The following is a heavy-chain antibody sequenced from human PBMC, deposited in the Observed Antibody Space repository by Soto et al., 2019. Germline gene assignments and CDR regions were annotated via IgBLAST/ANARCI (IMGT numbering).Heavy chain of an antibody. D-gene: IGHD2-2*01. J-gene: IGHJ6*02. CDR1: GFTFSSYA. V-gene: IGHV3-23*01. CDR2: IGESGTPT. CDR3: ARYIPGVRYYGMDV. Sequence: EVQLLESGGGLVQPGGSLRLSCAASGFTFSSYAMKWVRQAPGMGLEWVSLIGESGTPTYYADSVKGRFTISRDNSGNTLFLEMYSLRAEDTAVYYCARYIPGVRYYGMDVWGQGTTVTVSS.